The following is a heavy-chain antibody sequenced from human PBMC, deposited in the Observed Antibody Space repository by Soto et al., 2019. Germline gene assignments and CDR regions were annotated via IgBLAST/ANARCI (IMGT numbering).Heavy chain of an antibody. CDR2: ISGSGIST. Sequence: EVQLLESGGGLVQPGGSLRLSCAASGLTFSSYAMSWVRQAPGKGLEWVSGISGSGISTYYADSVKGRFTISSDNSKNTLYLQLNSLRAEDTAVYYCAKNAESSAYSSFDYWGQGNVVTVSS. J-gene: IGHJ4*02. CDR3: AKNAESSAYSSFDY. CDR1: GLTFSSYA. D-gene: IGHD3-22*01. V-gene: IGHV3-23*01.